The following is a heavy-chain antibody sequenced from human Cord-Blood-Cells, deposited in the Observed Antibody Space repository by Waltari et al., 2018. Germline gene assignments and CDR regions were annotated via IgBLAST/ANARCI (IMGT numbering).Heavy chain of an antibody. D-gene: IGHD1-26*01. CDR1: GFSLSTSGLG. V-gene: IGHV2-5*02. J-gene: IGHJ3*02. Sequence: HITLKESGPTLVKPTQTLTLTCTFSGFSLSTSGLGVGCIRQPPGKALEWLALIYWDDDKRYSPCLKSRHTITKDTAKNQVVLTMTNMDPVDTATYYCAPYGIVGATDAVDIWGQGTMVTVSS. CDR3: APYGIVGATDAVDI. CDR2: IYWDDDK.